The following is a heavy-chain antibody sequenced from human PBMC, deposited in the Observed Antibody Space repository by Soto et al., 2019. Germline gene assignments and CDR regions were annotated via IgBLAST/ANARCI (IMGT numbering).Heavy chain of an antibody. Sequence: EVQLVESGGGLVQPGGSLRLSCAASGFSLGPYWMHWVRQVPGKGLVWVARINGDGSTTNYADYVKGRFAISRDNAKNTLYLQMNSLRAEDTAVYHCARAQMTGEYWGQGTLVTVSS. CDR3: ARAQMTGEY. CDR2: INGDGSTT. CDR1: GFSLGPYW. V-gene: IGHV3-74*01. J-gene: IGHJ4*02.